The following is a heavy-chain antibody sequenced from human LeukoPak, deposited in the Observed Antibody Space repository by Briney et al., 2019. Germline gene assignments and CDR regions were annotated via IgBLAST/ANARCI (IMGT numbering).Heavy chain of an antibody. V-gene: IGHV3-74*01. CDR3: AKDVPAAYFDY. CDR2: IKYDASST. Sequence: GGSLRLSCADSGFTFSSHWMHWVRQAPGKGLVWVSRIKYDASSTSYADSVKGRFTISRDNSKTTLYLQMNSLRAEDTAVYYCAKDVPAAYFDYWGQGTLVTVSS. J-gene: IGHJ4*02. CDR1: GFTFSSHW. D-gene: IGHD2-2*01.